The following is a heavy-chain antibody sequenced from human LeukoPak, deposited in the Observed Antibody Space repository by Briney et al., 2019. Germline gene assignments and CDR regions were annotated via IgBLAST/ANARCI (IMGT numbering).Heavy chain of an antibody. CDR2: ISSSSSTI. J-gene: IGHJ4*02. V-gene: IGHV3-48*01. CDR1: GFTFSSYS. D-gene: IGHD4-17*01. CDR3: ARNPNDYGDLYFDY. Sequence: GGSLRLSCAASGFTFSSYSMNWVRQAPGKGLERVSYISSSSSTIYYADSVKGRFTISRDNAKNSLYLQMNSLRAEDTAVYYCARNPNDYGDLYFDYWGQGTLVTVSS.